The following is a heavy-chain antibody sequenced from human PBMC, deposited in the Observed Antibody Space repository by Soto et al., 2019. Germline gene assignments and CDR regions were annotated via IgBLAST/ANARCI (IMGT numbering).Heavy chain of an antibody. V-gene: IGHV4-59*08. CDR3: ARQVRYYDSSGYYAVPIDY. D-gene: IGHD3-22*01. Sequence: SSETLSLTCTVSGGSISSYYWSWIRQPPGKGLEWIGYIYYSGSTNYNPSLKSRVTISVDTSKNQFSLKLSSVTAADTAVYYCARQVRYYDSSGYYAVPIDYWGQGTLVTV. CDR2: IYYSGST. CDR1: GGSISSYY. J-gene: IGHJ4*02.